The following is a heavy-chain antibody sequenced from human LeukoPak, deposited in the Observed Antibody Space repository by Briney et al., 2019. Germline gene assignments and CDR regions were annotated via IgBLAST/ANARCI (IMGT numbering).Heavy chain of an antibody. J-gene: IGHJ3*02. CDR2: IYHSGST. D-gene: IGHD2-8*01. CDR1: GGSISSGGYY. CDR3: ARDGYCTNGVCHGAFDI. V-gene: IGHV4-30-2*01. Sequence: SETLSLTCTVSGGSISSGGYYWSWIRQPPGKGLEWIGYIYHSGSTYYNPSLKSRVTISVDRSKNQFSLKLSSVTAADTAVYYCARDGYCTNGVCHGAFDIWGQGTMVTVSS.